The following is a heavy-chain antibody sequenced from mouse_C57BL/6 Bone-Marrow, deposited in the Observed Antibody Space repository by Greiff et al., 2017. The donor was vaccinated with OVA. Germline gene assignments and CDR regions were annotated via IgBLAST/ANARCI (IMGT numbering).Heavy chain of an antibody. CDR1: GYTFTSYW. CDR2: IDPSDSYT. Sequence: VQLQQSGAELVMPGASVKLSCKASGYTFTSYWMHWVKQRPGQGLEWIGEIDPSDSYTNYNQKFKGKSTLTVDKSSRTAYMQLSSLTSEDSAVYYCAREGVVADYWGQGTTLTVSS. CDR3: AREGVVADY. J-gene: IGHJ2*01. D-gene: IGHD1-1*01. V-gene: IGHV1-69*01.